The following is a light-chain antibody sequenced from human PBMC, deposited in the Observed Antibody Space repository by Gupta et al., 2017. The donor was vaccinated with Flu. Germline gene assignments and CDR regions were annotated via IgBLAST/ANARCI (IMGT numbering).Light chain of an antibody. CDR1: QDIDNN. J-gene: IGKJ4*01. V-gene: IGKV1-33*01. Sequence: DIQLTQSPSSLSASVGDSVTITCQASQDIDNNLNWFQHKPGKAPKLLIYATSYLETGVPSRFSGSGSGTDFAFTISSLQPEDVATYCCQQYDNIPLTFGRGTKVHIK. CDR2: ATS. CDR3: QQYDNIPLT.